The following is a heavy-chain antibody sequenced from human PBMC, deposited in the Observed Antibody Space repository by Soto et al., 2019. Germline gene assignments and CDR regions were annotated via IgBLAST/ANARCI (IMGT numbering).Heavy chain of an antibody. CDR3: ARPYEGGYSSNHHYYYALDV. Sequence: QVQLVQSGAEVKKPGSSVKVSCKISGGTFSRYSISWVRQAPGQGLEWMGGIVPIFGTRNYAQKFQDRVTIKTDESATTAHMELSNLRSEDTAVYYCARPYEGGYSSNHHYYYALDVWGQGNAVTVSS. V-gene: IGHV1-69*01. CDR1: GGTFSRYS. D-gene: IGHD3-22*01. J-gene: IGHJ6*02. CDR2: IVPIFGTR.